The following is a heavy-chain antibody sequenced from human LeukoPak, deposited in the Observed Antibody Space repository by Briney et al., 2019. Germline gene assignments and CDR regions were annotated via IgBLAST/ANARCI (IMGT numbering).Heavy chain of an antibody. D-gene: IGHD2-15*01. V-gene: IGHV3-7*03. CDR1: GFTFRNYW. J-gene: IGHJ3*02. CDR2: IKQDGSEK. Sequence: GGSLRLSCVDSGFTFRNYWMNWVRQAPGKGLEWVANIKQDGSEKYYVDSVKGRFTISRDNAKNSLYLQMNSLRAEDTAVYYCAKAQDSRGAFDIWGQGTMVTVSS. CDR3: AKAQDSRGAFDI.